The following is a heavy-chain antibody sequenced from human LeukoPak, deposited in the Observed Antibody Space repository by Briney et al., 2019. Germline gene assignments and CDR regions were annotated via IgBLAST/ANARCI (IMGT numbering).Heavy chain of an antibody. CDR1: GFTFNSHG. CDR3: ARDAYCSSTSCYDGHAFDI. CDR2: IRFDGNNN. V-gene: IGHV3-30*02. J-gene: IGHJ3*02. Sequence: PGGSLRLSCAAPGFTFNSHGMHWVRQAPGKGLEWVAFIRFDGNNNYYADSVKGRFTISRDNSKNTLYLQMNSLRAEDTAVYYCARDAYCSSTSCYDGHAFDIWGQGTMVTVSS. D-gene: IGHD2-2*01.